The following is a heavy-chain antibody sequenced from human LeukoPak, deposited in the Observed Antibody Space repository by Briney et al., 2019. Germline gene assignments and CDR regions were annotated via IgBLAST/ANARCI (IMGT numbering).Heavy chain of an antibody. V-gene: IGHV4-34*01. D-gene: IGHD4-17*01. CDR3: ARDGDWGAFDI. Sequence: SETLSLTCAVYGGSFSGYYWSWIRQPPGKGLEWIGEINHSGSTNYNPSLKSRVTISVDTSKNQFSLKLSSVTAADTAVYYCARDGDWGAFDIWGQGTMVTVSS. CDR2: INHSGST. CDR1: GGSFSGYY. J-gene: IGHJ3*02.